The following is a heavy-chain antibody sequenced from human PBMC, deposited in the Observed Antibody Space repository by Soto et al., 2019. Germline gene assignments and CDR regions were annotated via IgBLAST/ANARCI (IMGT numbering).Heavy chain of an antibody. J-gene: IGHJ3*02. D-gene: IGHD2-8*02. CDR1: GFTFSNYW. CDR2: IKQDGSEN. CDR3: ARDSGPRGYDAFDI. Sequence: PASGFTFSNYWMTWVRQAPGKGLEWVANIKQDGSENFYVDSVKCRFTISRDNAKNSLYLQMNSLRAEDTAVYYCARDSGPRGYDAFDIWCQGTMVTVSS. V-gene: IGHV3-7*04.